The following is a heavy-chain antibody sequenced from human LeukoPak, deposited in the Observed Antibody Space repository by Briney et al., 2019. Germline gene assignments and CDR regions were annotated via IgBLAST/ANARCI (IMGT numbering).Heavy chain of an antibody. CDR1: GGSVSSGSYY. CDR3: ARDSDYGGYIDY. CDR2: IYYSGST. Sequence: RSETLSLTCTVSGGSVSSGSYYWSWIRQPPGKGLEWIGYIYYSGSTNYNPSLKSRVTISVDTSKNQFSLKLSSVTAADTAVYYCARDSDYGGYIDYWGQGTLVTVSS. J-gene: IGHJ4*02. V-gene: IGHV4-61*01. D-gene: IGHD4-23*01.